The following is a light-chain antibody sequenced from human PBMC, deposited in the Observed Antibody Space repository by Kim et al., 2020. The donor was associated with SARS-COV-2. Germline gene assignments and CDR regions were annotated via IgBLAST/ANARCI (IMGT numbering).Light chain of an antibody. CDR3: QQRSNWLSIT. Sequence: SPGEGATLSCRASQSVSSYLAWYQQKPGQAPRLLIYDASNRATGIPARFSGSGSGTDFTLTISSLEPEDFAVYYCQQRSNWLSITFGQGTRLEIK. CDR1: QSVSSY. CDR2: DAS. V-gene: IGKV3-11*01. J-gene: IGKJ5*01.